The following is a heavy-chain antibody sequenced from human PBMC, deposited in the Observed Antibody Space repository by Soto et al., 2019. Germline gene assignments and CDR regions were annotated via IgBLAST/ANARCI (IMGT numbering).Heavy chain of an antibody. V-gene: IGHV3-9*01. CDR3: ARDIYSSSSGQDY. J-gene: IGHJ4*02. Sequence: EVQLVESGGGLVQPGRSLRLSCAASGFTFDDYAMHWVRQAPGKGLEWVSGISWNGGNIGYADSVQGRFTISRDNAKNSLFLQMNSLQADDTALYFCARDIYSSSSGQDYWGQGTPVTVSS. D-gene: IGHD6-6*01. CDR2: ISWNGGNI. CDR1: GFTFDDYA.